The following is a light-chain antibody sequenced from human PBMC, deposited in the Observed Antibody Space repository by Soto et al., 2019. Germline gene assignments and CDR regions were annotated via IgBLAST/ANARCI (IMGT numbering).Light chain of an antibody. J-gene: IGKJ4*01. CDR3: QQLYSHPLT. CDR1: QTISSW. CDR2: SAS. V-gene: IGKV1-5*01. Sequence: DIQMTQSPSTLSGSVGDRVTITCRASQTISSWLAWYQQKPGKAPGLLIYSASTLQSGVPSRFSGSGYGTDFSLTISNLQPEDFATYYCQQLYSHPLTFGGGTKVEIK.